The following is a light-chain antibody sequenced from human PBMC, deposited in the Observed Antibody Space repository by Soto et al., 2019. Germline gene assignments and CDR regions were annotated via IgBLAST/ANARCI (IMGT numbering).Light chain of an antibody. CDR3: NSYAGSNIYV. Sequence: QSALTQPPSASGSPGQSVTISCTGTSSDVGGYNFVSWYQHHPGKAPKLIIYEVTKRPSGVPNRFSGSKSGNTASLTVSGLQAEDEAEYYCNSYAGSNIYVFGTGTKLTVL. CDR2: EVT. CDR1: SSDVGGYNF. J-gene: IGLJ1*01. V-gene: IGLV2-8*01.